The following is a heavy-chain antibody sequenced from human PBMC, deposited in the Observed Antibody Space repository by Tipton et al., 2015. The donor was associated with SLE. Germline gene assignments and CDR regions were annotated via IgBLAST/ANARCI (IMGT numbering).Heavy chain of an antibody. CDR2: IYFTGSA. D-gene: IGHD4/OR15-4a*01. Sequence: GLVKPSETLSLTCTVSGGSISSYFWSWIRQPPGKGLEWIGHIYFTGSARYNPSLKSRVTISVDTSKNQFSLKLNSVTAADTAVYYCAREGYGAYDKGYFEYWGQGNLVTVSS. CDR1: GGSISSYF. CDR3: AREGYGAYDKGYFEY. V-gene: IGHV4-59*12. J-gene: IGHJ4*02.